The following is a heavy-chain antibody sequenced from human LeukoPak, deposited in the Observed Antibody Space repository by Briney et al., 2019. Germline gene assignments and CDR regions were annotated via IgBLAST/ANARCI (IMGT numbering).Heavy chain of an antibody. CDR3: ARGIGSSSWPFDY. J-gene: IGHJ4*02. CDR2: ISYDGSNK. CDR1: GFSLTHDA. Sequence: GTSLRLSCAASGFSLTHDAIHWVRQAPGKGLEWVAVISYDGSNKYYADSVKGLFTISRDNSKNTLYLQMNSLRAEDTAVYYCARGIGSSSWPFDYWGQGTLVTVSS. D-gene: IGHD6-13*01. V-gene: IGHV3-30-3*01.